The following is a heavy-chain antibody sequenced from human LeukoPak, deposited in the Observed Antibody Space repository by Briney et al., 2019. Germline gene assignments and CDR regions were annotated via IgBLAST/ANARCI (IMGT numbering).Heavy chain of an antibody. CDR2: IHYSGST. J-gene: IGHJ3*01. D-gene: IGHD2-21*02. CDR3: ARVCGGDCYGPPPLD. V-gene: IGHV4-39*01. CDR1: GDSITSNHYY. Sequence: SETLSLTCSVSGDSITSNHYYWGWIRQPPGKGLEWIGSIHYSGSTYYNPSLKSRVAISADTSKNQFSLKLSSVTAADTAVYYCARVCGGDCYGPPPLDWGQGTMVTVSS.